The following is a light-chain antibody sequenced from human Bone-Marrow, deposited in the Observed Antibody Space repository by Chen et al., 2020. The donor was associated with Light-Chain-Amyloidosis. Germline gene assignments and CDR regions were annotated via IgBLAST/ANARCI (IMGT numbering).Light chain of an antibody. CDR3: QQYNDWPWT. V-gene: IGKV3-15*01. CDR1: ERLSGH. J-gene: IGKJ1*01. Sequence: EIVLAQSPATLSLSPGEGATLSCRATERLSGHLAWYQQKPGQAPRLLIYGVSTRATGIPARFSRSGSGTEVTLTISSLQSEDFAVDFCQQYNDWPWTFGLGTKVDIK. CDR2: GVS.